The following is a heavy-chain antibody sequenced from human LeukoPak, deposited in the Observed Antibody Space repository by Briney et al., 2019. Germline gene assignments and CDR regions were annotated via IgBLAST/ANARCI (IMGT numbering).Heavy chain of an antibody. Sequence: GGSLRLSCAAPGFSFSDYYMSWIRQAPGKGLEWVSYISSRSNTIYYADSVKGRFTISRDNAKNSLYLHMNSLRSEDTAVYYCARGKTSQNIVTRKTYNWFDPWGQGTLVTVSS. D-gene: IGHD2/OR15-2a*01. CDR2: ISSRSNTI. J-gene: IGHJ5*02. CDR1: GFSFSDYY. V-gene: IGHV3-11*01. CDR3: ARGKTSQNIVTRKTYNWFDP.